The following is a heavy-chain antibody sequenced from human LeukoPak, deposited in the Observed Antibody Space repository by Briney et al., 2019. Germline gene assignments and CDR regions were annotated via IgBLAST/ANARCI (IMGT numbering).Heavy chain of an antibody. CDR3: ARVPYDSSGYYDEYFQH. V-gene: IGHV1-8*02. CDR1: GGTFSSYA. D-gene: IGHD3-22*01. Sequence: ASVKVSCKASGGTFSSYAISWVRQAPGQGLEWMGWMNPNSGSTGYAQKFQGRVTMTRNTSISTAYMELSSLRSEDTAVYYCARVPYDSSGYYDEYFQHWGQGTLVTVSS. J-gene: IGHJ1*01. CDR2: MNPNSGST.